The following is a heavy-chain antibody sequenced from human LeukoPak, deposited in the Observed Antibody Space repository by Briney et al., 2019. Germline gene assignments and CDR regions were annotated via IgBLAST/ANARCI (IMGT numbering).Heavy chain of an antibody. CDR2: ISGGGGGT. Sequence: PGGSLRLSCAATGFPFTSYAMSWVRQAPGKGLEWVSTISGGGGGTDYADSVKGRFTISRDNSKNTLYLQMNSLRAEDTAVYYCAKGARRRFNPDSWGQGTLVTVS. J-gene: IGHJ4*02. V-gene: IGHV3-23*01. CDR3: AKGARRRFNPDS. D-gene: IGHD3-16*01. CDR1: GFPFTSYA.